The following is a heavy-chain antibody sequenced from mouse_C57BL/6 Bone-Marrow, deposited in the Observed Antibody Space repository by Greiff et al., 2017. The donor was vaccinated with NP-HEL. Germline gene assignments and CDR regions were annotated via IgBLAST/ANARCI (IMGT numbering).Heavy chain of an antibody. J-gene: IGHJ2*01. D-gene: IGHD1-1*01. Sequence: VQLKESGGDLVKPGGSLKLSCAASGFTFSSYGMSWVRQTPDKRLEWVATISIGGSYTYYPDSVKGRFTISRDNAKNTLYLQMRSLKSEDTAMYYCARLLLPFDYWGQGTTLTVSS. V-gene: IGHV5-6*01. CDR3: ARLLLPFDY. CDR1: GFTFSSYG. CDR2: ISIGGSYT.